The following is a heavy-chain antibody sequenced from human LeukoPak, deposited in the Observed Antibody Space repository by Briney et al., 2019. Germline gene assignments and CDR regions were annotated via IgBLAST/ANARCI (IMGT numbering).Heavy chain of an antibody. J-gene: IGHJ3*02. CDR1: GYTFTGYY. CDR2: INPNSGGT. D-gene: IGHD3-9*01. Sequence: ASVKVSCKASGYTFTGYYMHWVRQAPGQGLEWMGRINPNSGGTNYAQKFQGRVTMTRDTSISTAYMELSRLRSDDTAVYYCAMYYDILTGYYDAFDIWGQGTMVTVSS. V-gene: IGHV1-2*06. CDR3: AMYYDILTGYYDAFDI.